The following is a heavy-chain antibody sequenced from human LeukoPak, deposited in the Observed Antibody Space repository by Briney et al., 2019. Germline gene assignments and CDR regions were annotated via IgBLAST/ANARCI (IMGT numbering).Heavy chain of an antibody. D-gene: IGHD2-2*01. CDR2: ISYDGSNK. Sequence: PGGSLRLSCAASGFTFSSYAMHWVRQAPGKGLEWVAVISYDGSNKYYADSVKGRFTISRDNSKNTLYLQMNSLRAEDTAVYYCAREDIVVVPAAVYYYYYGMDVWGQGTTVTVSS. CDR3: AREDIVVVPAAVYYYYYGMDV. J-gene: IGHJ6*02. CDR1: GFTFSSYA. V-gene: IGHV3-30*04.